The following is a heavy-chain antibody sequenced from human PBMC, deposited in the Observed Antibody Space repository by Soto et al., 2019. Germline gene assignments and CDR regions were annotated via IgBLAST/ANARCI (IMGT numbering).Heavy chain of an antibody. D-gene: IGHD3-9*01. V-gene: IGHV1-18*01. Sequence: ASVKVSCKASGYTFTSYGITWVRQAPGQGLEWMGWISAYNGNTNYAQKLQGRVTMTTDTSTSTAYMELRSLRSDDTAVYYRARVAVDYDILTGYHRPYYFDYWGQGTLVTVSS. J-gene: IGHJ4*02. CDR1: GYTFTSYG. CDR3: ARVAVDYDILTGYHRPYYFDY. CDR2: ISAYNGNT.